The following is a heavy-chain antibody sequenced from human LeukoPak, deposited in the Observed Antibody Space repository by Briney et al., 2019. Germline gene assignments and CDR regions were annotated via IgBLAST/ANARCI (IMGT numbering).Heavy chain of an antibody. CDR3: ARESRGYSYGYDY. CDR1: GGSISSGSYY. Sequence: PSETLSLTCTVSGGSISSGSYYWSWIQRPAGKGLEWIGRIYTSGSTNYNPSLKSRVTISVDTSKNQFSLKLSSVTAADTAVYYCARESRGYSYGYDYWGQGTLVTVSS. V-gene: IGHV4-61*02. CDR2: IYTSGST. D-gene: IGHD5-18*01. J-gene: IGHJ4*02.